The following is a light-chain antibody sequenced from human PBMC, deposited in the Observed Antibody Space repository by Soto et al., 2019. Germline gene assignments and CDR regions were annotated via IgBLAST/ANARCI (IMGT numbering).Light chain of an antibody. V-gene: IGLV1-47*01. CDR1: TSSNGRNY. CDR2: RND. CDR3: ATWEDSLRV. J-gene: IGLJ2*01. Sequence: QSVLTQPPSASGTPGQKIIISCSDTTSSNGRNYISWYQQLPGMAPKLLIHRNDQRPSGVPDRFSGSKSGTSASLAITGLRSEDEATYYCATWEDSLRVFGGGTKLTVL.